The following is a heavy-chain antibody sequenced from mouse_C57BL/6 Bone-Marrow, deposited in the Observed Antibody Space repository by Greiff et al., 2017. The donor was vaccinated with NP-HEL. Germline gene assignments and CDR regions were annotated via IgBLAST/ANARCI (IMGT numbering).Heavy chain of an antibody. CDR1: GYSITSGYY. CDR3: AREGASTHWYFDV. J-gene: IGHJ1*03. Sequence: VQLKESGPGLVKPSQSLSLTCSVTGYSITSGYYWNWIRQFPGNKLEWMGYISYDGSNNYNPSLKNRISITRDTSKNQFFLKLNSVTTEDTATYYCAREGASTHWYFDVWGTGTTVTVSS. CDR2: ISYDGSN. D-gene: IGHD2-10*02. V-gene: IGHV3-6*01.